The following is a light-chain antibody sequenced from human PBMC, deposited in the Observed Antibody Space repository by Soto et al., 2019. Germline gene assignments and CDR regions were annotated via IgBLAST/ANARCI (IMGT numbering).Light chain of an antibody. J-gene: IGKJ1*01. V-gene: IGKV1-5*01. CDR2: DAS. CDR1: QSISAW. Sequence: IEVTQSPSTLSASVGDRVTITCRASQSISAWLAWYQQRPGKAPMLLMYDASSLQSGVPSRFSGSGSGTEFTLTISRLQPDDFATYYCQQYNSYPRTFGQGTKVDIK. CDR3: QQYNSYPRT.